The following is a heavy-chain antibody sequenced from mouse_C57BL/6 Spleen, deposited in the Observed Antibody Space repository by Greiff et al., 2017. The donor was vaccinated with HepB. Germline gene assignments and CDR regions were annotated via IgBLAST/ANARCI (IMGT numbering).Heavy chain of an antibody. CDR3: ARRGDYYGSSYVSLDY. CDR1: GYTFTDYY. D-gene: IGHD1-1*01. Sequence: EVKLQQSGPELVKPGASVKISCKASGYTFTDYYMNWVKQSHGKSLEWIGDINPNNGGTSYNQKFKGKATLTVDKSSSTAYMELRSLTSEDSAVYYCARRGDYYGSSYVSLDYWGQGTTLTVSS. J-gene: IGHJ2*01. CDR2: INPNNGGT. V-gene: IGHV1-26*01.